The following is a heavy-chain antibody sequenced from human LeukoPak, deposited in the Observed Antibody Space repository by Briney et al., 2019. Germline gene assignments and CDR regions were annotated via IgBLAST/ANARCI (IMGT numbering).Heavy chain of an antibody. CDR3: ARHWGSCRGGDCYTFDC. CDR1: NASISSYY. Sequence: SEPLSLTCSVSNASISSYYWGWIRHSPGEVLEWIGYISNSGSTNYNPSLKSRVTISVDTSKNQFSLKLSSVTAADTAVYYCARHWGSCRGGDCYTFDCWGQGTLVTVSS. V-gene: IGHV4-59*08. J-gene: IGHJ4*02. D-gene: IGHD2-21*02. CDR2: ISNSGST.